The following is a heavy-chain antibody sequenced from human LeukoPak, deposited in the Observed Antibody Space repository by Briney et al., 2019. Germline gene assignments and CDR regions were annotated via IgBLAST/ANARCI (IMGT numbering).Heavy chain of an antibody. J-gene: IGHJ4*02. D-gene: IGHD5-24*01. CDR3: TRAPPGRDGYSEY. V-gene: IGHV3-21*01. CDR2: ISDTSTYI. Sequence: PGGSLRLSCAASGFIFSSYTMNWVRQAPGEGLEWVSSISDTSTYIYYADSVEGRFTISRDNAKSSLFLQMNSLRAEDTAVHYCTRAPPGRDGYSEYWGQGTVVTVST. CDR1: GFIFSSYT.